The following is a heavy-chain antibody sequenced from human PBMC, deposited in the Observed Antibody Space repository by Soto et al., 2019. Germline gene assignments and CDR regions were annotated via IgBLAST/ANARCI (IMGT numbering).Heavy chain of an antibody. D-gene: IGHD3-22*01. CDR3: ALRSMAVVPEY. J-gene: IGHJ4*02. Sequence: QVQLQESGPGLVKPSETLSLTCAVSGDSISSYYCMWIRQPPGKGLESIGYLYYGRSANYHPSLKGRVTLSVETSTNQCSLTLSSVTAADMAVYYCALRSMAVVPEYWGPGTPVTVSS. CDR2: LYYGRSA. V-gene: IGHV4-59*01. CDR1: GDSISSYY.